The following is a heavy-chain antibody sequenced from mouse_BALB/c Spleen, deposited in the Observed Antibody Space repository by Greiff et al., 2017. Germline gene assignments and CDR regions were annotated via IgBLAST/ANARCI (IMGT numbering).Heavy chain of an antibody. CDR2: IYPSDSYT. CDR3: TPGIDYAMDY. CDR1: GYTFTSYW. D-gene: IGHD1-1*01. Sequence: VQLQQPGAELVRPGASVKLSCKASGYTFTSYWINWVKQRPGQGLEWIGNIYPSDSYTNYNQKFKDKATLTVDKSSSTAYMQLSSPTSEDSAVYYCTPGIDYAMDYWGQGTSVTVSS. V-gene: IGHV1-69*02. J-gene: IGHJ4*01.